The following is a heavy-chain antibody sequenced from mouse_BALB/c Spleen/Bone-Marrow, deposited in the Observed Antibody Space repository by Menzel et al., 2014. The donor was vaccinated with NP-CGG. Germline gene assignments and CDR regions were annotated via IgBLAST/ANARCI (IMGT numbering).Heavy chain of an antibody. CDR3: ARGSLAYWYFDV. Sequence: EVKLMESGPGLVKPSQSLSLTCTVTGYSITSDYAWNWIRQFPGNKLEWMGYISYSGSTSYNPSLKSRISITRDTSKNQFFLQLNSVTTEDTAIYYCARGSLAYWYFDVWGAGTTVTVSS. J-gene: IGHJ1*01. V-gene: IGHV3-2*02. CDR2: ISYSGST. CDR1: GYSITSDYA. D-gene: IGHD4-1*01.